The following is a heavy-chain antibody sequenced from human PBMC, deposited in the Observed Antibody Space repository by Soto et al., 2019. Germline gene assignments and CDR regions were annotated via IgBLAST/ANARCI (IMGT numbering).Heavy chain of an antibody. J-gene: IGHJ4*02. Sequence: EVQLVESGGGLVQPGGSLRLSCAASGFTFNKHWMHWVRQAPGKGLVWVSRINGDGSSTSYADSVKGRFTISRDNAKNTLFLQMTSLSAEDTAVYFCARGGGTGWYGGYYWGLGTLVTVSS. CDR2: INGDGSST. CDR1: GFTFNKHW. V-gene: IGHV3-74*01. D-gene: IGHD6-19*01. CDR3: ARGGGTGWYGGYY.